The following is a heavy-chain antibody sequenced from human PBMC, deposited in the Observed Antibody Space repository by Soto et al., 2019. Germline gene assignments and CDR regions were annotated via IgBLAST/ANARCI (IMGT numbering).Heavy chain of an antibody. D-gene: IGHD1-26*01. CDR1: GWSLRGYF. Sequence: VQLQPGGAGLVKPSENLSLTLAGYGWSLRGYFLRRIPPPPGKAVGGIGEINYSGNTNYNPSLKSRVTISVDTSKNQLFLNLSSVTAADTAMYYCARHHVRGRTIAGAAEFWGQGTLVTVSS. CDR3: ARHHVRGRTIAGAAEF. CDR2: INYSGNT. V-gene: IGHV4-34*01. J-gene: IGHJ4*02.